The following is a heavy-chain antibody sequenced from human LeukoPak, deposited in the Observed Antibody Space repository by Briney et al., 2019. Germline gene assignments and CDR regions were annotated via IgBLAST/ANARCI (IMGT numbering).Heavy chain of an antibody. D-gene: IGHD3-22*01. V-gene: IGHV4-39*01. Sequence: SETLSLTCTVSGGSISGSSYYWGWIRQPPGKGLEWIGSIYYSGSTYYNPSLKSRGTISVDTSKNHFSLKLSSVTAADTAVYYCARQPGYYDSSGYYPLPYYYGMDVWGQGTTVTVSS. CDR1: GGSISGSSYY. CDR2: IYYSGST. J-gene: IGHJ6*02. CDR3: ARQPGYYDSSGYYPLPYYYGMDV.